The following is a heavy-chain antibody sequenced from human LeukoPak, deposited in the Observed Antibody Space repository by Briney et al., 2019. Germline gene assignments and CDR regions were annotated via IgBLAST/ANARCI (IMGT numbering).Heavy chain of an antibody. J-gene: IGHJ6*03. CDR3: ARARYSSGWIYYMDV. CDR2: ISDDGSTK. V-gene: IGHV3-30*01. D-gene: IGHD6-19*01. Sequence: PSGRSLRLSCAASGFTFGTYASHWVRQAPRKGLEWVAVISDDGSTKYYAESVKGRFTISRDNSKNTLYLQMNSLRAEDTAVYYCARARYSSGWIYYMDVWGKGTAVTVSS. CDR1: GFTFGTYA.